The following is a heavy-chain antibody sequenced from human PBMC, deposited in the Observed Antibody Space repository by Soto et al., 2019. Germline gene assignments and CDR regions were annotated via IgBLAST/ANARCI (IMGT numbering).Heavy chain of an antibody. CDR1: GDAIYIGGYY. J-gene: IGHJ5*02. D-gene: IGHD2-2*01. V-gene: IGHV4-31*03. CDR2: IYHTGKT. Sequence: TLSLTCIVSGDAIYIGGYYWTCIRPHPGKGLEWIGYIYHTGKTYYNPSLESRVTMSVDTSKNQFSLKLASVTAADTAVYYWARDCRSTANWIDPWGQGTLVTVSS. CDR3: ARDCRSTANWIDP.